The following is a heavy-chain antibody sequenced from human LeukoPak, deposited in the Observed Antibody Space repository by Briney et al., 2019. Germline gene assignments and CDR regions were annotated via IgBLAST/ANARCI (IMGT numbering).Heavy chain of an antibody. Sequence: SETLSLTCTVSGGSISSGSYYWSWIRQPAGKGLEWIGRIYTSGSTNYNPSLKSRVTISVDTSKNQFSLKLSSVTAADTAVYYCARGDDFWSPYMDVWGKGTTVTVSS. CDR1: GGSISSGSYY. J-gene: IGHJ6*03. V-gene: IGHV4-61*02. CDR3: ARGDDFWSPYMDV. CDR2: IYTSGST. D-gene: IGHD3-3*01.